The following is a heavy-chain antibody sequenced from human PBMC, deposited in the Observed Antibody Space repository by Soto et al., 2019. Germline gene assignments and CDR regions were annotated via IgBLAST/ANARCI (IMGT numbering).Heavy chain of an antibody. CDR2: INTSSGAT. J-gene: IGHJ4*02. CDR1: GYIFRDYY. V-gene: IGHV1-2*02. Sequence: QVHLVQSGADVRKPGASVQVSCKASGYIFRDYYLHWVRQAPGQGLECLGWINTSSGATKFAQKFQGRVTMTRYTSITTGYMELSRLRSDDTALYYWARGGAHCFNGGCLVHYWGQGNQLTVSS. CDR3: ARGGAHCFNGGCLVHY. D-gene: IGHD2-8*01.